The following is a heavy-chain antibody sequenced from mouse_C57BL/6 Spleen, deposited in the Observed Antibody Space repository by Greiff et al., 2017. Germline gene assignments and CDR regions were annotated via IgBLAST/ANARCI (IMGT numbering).Heavy chain of an antibody. Sequence: VQLQQSGAELVKPGASVKISCKASGYAFSSYWMNWVKQRPGKGREWIGQIYPGDGDNKNNGKFKGKATLTAYKSSSTGDMQLSSLISEDSAVYFCAREGNYFYAMHYWCQGTSVTVSS. J-gene: IGHJ4*01. CDR2: IYPGDGDN. CDR1: GYAFSSYW. D-gene: IGHD2-1*01. CDR3: AREGNYFYAMHY. V-gene: IGHV1-80*01.